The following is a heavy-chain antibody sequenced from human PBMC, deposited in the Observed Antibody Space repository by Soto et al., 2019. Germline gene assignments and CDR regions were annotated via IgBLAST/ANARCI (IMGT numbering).Heavy chain of an antibody. D-gene: IGHD1-7*01. CDR3: ARVNNWNYPIDY. V-gene: IGHV3-74*01. CDR2: INIDGSST. Sequence: PGGSLRLSCAASGFTLSRFWMHWVRQAPGKGLVWVSRINIDGSSTSYADSVKGRFTISRDNAKNTLYLQMNSLRADDTAVYYCARVNNWNYPIDYWGQGTLVTVSS. J-gene: IGHJ4*02. CDR1: GFTLSRFW.